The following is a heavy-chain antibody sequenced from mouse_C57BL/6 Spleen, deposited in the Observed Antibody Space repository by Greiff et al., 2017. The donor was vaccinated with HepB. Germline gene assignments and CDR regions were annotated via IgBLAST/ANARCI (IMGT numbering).Heavy chain of an antibody. J-gene: IGHJ2*01. V-gene: IGHV1-82*01. CDR1: GYAFSSSW. D-gene: IGHD1-1*01. CDR3: ARRNYYGSSSYYFDY. Sequence: QVQLQQSGPELVKPGASVKISCKASGYAFSSSWMNWVKQRPGKGLEWIGRIYPGDGDTNYNGKFKGKATLTADNSSSTAYMQRSSLTSDDSAVSYCARRNYYGSSSYYFDYWGQGTTLTVSS. CDR2: IYPGDGDT.